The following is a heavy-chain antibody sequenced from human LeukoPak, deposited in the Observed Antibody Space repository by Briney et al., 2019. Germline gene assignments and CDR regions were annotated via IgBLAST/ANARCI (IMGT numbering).Heavy chain of an antibody. V-gene: IGHV1-18*01. CDR1: GYTFTSYG. CDR3: ARERTLTSCYDY. CDR2: ISVYNGGT. J-gene: IGHJ4*02. Sequence: GASVTVSCKASGYTFTSYGITWVRQAPGQGLEWLGWISVYNGGTNYAQKFQGRVTMTRDTSISTAYMELSRLRSDDTAVYYCARERTLTSCYDYWGQGTLVTVSS. D-gene: IGHD2-15*01.